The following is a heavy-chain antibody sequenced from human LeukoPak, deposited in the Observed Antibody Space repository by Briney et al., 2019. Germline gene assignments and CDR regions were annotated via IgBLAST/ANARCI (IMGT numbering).Heavy chain of an antibody. CDR3: ARGPPVIGNYYFDY. V-gene: IGHV3-30-3*01. Sequence: GGSLRLSCAASGXTFSSYAMHWVRQAPGKGLEWVAVISYDGSNKYYADSVKGRFTISRDNSKNTLYLQMNSLRAEDTAVYYCARGPPVIGNYYFDYWGQGTLVTVSS. D-gene: IGHD4-23*01. CDR1: GXTFSSYA. J-gene: IGHJ4*02. CDR2: ISYDGSNK.